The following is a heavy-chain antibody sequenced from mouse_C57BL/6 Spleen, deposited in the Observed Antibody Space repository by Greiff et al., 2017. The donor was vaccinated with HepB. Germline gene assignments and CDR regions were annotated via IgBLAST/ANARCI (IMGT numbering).Heavy chain of an antibody. CDR2: INPSSGYT. D-gene: IGHD2-1*01. J-gene: IGHJ2*01. Sequence: VKLVESGAELARPGASVKMSCKASGYTFTSYTMHWVKQRPGQGLEWIGYINPSSGYTKYNQKFKDKATLTADKSSSTAYMQLSSLTSEDSAVYYCAREDYGNYNYFDYWGQGTTLTVSS. CDR1: GYTFTSYT. CDR3: AREDYGNYNYFDY. V-gene: IGHV1-4*01.